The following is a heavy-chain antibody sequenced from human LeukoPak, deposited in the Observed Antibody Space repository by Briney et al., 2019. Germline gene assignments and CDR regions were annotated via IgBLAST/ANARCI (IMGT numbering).Heavy chain of an antibody. J-gene: IGHJ4*02. V-gene: IGHV5-51*01. CDR3: ARRGSGCDY. D-gene: IGHD6-19*01. Sequence: TGESLKISCKGSGYRFTSFTSYWIAWVRQMPGKGLEWMGIIYPDDSDTRYSPSFQGQVTISADKSISTAYLQWSSLKASDTAMYYCARRGSGCDYWGQGTLVTVSS. CDR1: GYRFTSFTSYW. CDR2: IYPDDSDT.